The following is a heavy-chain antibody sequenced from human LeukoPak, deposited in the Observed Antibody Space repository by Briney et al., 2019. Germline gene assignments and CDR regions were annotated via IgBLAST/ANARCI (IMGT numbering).Heavy chain of an antibody. V-gene: IGHV3-33*01. CDR3: ARGGYCSSTSCAPYYYYGMDV. D-gene: IGHD2-2*01. J-gene: IGHJ6*02. Sequence: GGSLRLSCAASGFTFSSYGMHWVRQAPGKGLEWVAVIWYDGSNKYYADSVKGRFTICRDNSKNTLYLQMNSLRAEDTAVYYCARGGYCSSTSCAPYYYYGMDVWGQGTTVTVSS. CDR1: GFTFSSYG. CDR2: IWYDGSNK.